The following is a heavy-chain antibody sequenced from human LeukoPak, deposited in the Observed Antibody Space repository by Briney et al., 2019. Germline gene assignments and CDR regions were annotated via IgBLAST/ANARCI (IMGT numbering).Heavy chain of an antibody. CDR2: IKQDGSEK. CDR1: GFILSSYW. D-gene: IGHD2-8*02. CDR3: ATYRQVLLPFES. J-gene: IGHJ4*02. Sequence: GGSLRLSCAASGFILSSYWMSWVRQAPGKGLEWVANIKQDGSEKYYVDSVKGRFTISRDNATNSLYLQMNSLRAEDTAIYYCATYRQVLLPFESWGQGTLVTVSS. V-gene: IGHV3-7*03.